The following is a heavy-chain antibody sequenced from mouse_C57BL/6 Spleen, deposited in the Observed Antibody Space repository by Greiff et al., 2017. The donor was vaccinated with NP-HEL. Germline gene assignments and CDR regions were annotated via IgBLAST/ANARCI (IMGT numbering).Heavy chain of an antibody. D-gene: IGHD1-1*01. CDR1: GYTFTSYW. CDR2: IYPSDSET. J-gene: IGHJ2*01. V-gene: IGHV1-61*01. CDR3: ARLTYYGSSCY. Sequence: QVQLQQPGAELVRPGSSVKLSCKASGYTFTSYWMDWVKQRPGQGLEWIGNIYPSDSETHYNQKFKDKATLTVDKSSSTAYMQLSSLTSEDSAVYYCARLTYYGSSCYWGQGTTLTVSS.